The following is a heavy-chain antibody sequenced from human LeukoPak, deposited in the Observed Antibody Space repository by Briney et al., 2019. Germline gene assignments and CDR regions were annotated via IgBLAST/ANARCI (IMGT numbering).Heavy chain of an antibody. Sequence: ASVTVSCTASGYTFTGYYMHWVRQAPGQGLEWMGWINPNSGGTNYAQKFLGRVTMTRDTSISTAYMELSRLRSDDTAVYYCARDGGIAVAADGMDVWGQGTTVTVSS. CDR1: GYTFTGYY. J-gene: IGHJ6*02. CDR3: ARDGGIAVAADGMDV. D-gene: IGHD6-19*01. V-gene: IGHV1-2*02. CDR2: INPNSGGT.